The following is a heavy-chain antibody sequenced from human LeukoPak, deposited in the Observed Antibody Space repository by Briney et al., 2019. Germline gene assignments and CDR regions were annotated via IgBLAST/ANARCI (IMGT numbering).Heavy chain of an antibody. CDR2: IKQDGSEK. Sequence: GGSLRHSCAASGFTFSSYWMSWVRQAPGKGLEWVANIKQDGSEKNCVDSVRGRFTISRDNAKNSLYLQMNSLRAEDTAVYYCGRRRGMGSLDYWGQGTLVTVSS. D-gene: IGHD2-8*01. J-gene: IGHJ4*02. CDR1: GFTFSSYW. V-gene: IGHV3-7*03. CDR3: GRRRGMGSLDY.